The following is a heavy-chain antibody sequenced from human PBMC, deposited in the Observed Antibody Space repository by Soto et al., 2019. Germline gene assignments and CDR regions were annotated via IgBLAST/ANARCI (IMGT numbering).Heavy chain of an antibody. J-gene: IGHJ4*02. CDR3: ARDSAGNDY. Sequence: VASLRLSCAASGFTFSSYSRNWVHQAPGKGLEWVSSISSSSSYIHYADSVKGRFTISRDNAKNSLYLQMNSLRAEDTAVFYCARDSAGNDYWGQGTLVTGSS. D-gene: IGHD6-13*01. CDR2: ISSSSSYI. V-gene: IGHV3-21*01. CDR1: GFTFSSYS.